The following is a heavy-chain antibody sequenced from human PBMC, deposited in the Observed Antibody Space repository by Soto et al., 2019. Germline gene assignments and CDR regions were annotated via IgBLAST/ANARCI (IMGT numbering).Heavy chain of an antibody. CDR2: INAHSGGT. V-gene: IGHV1-2*02. J-gene: IGHJ4*02. CDR3: ARAGVTPHFFDY. Sequence: GASVKVSCQASGFSFTGYYIHWLRQAPGQGLEWMGWINAHSGGTEYAQKFQGRVTLTRDTSIATAYLTLTSLTSDDTAVYYCARAGVTPHFFDYWGQGTLVTVSS. D-gene: IGHD3-3*02. CDR1: GFSFTGYY.